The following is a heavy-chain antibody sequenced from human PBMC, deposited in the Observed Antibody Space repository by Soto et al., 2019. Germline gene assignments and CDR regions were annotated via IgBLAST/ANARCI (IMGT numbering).Heavy chain of an antibody. CDR3: ARGYSYGYFDY. CDR1: GGCVSSGSYY. V-gene: IGHV4-61*01. J-gene: IGHJ4*02. D-gene: IGHD5-18*01. Sequence: SETLSLTSTVSGGCVSSGSYYWSWIRQPPGKGLEWIGYIYYSGSTNYNPSLKSRVTISVDTSKNQFSLKLSSVTAADTAVYYCARGYSYGYFDYWGQGTLVTVSS. CDR2: IYYSGST.